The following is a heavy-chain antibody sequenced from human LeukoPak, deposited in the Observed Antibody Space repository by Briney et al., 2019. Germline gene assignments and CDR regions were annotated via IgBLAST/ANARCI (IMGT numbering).Heavy chain of an antibody. CDR2: IYYSGST. D-gene: IGHD1-26*01. Sequence: PSETLSLTCTVSGGSISSYYWSWIRQPPGKGLEWIGYIYYSGSTNYNPSLKSRVTISVDTSKNQFSLKLSSVTAADTAVYYCARDRLGGSYYFDYWGQGTLVTVSS. CDR3: ARDRLGGSYYFDY. J-gene: IGHJ4*02. CDR1: GGSISSYY. V-gene: IGHV4-59*01.